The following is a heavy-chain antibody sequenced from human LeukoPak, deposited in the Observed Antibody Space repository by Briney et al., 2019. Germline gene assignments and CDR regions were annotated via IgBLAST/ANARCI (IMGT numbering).Heavy chain of an antibody. CDR2: IIPILGIA. J-gene: IGHJ3*02. CDR3: ARSVVPAAMSGAFDI. Sequence: SVKVSCKASGGTFSSYAISWVRQAPGQGLEWMGRIIPILGIANYAQKFQGRVTITADKSTSTAYMELSSLRSEDTAVYYCARSVVPAAMSGAFDIWGQGTMVTVSS. CDR1: GGTFSSYA. V-gene: IGHV1-69*04. D-gene: IGHD2-2*01.